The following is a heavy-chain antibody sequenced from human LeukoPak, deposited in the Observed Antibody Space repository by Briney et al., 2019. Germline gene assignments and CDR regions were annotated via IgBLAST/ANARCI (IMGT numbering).Heavy chain of an antibody. CDR3: ARAVAVSEKFDL. Sequence: SQTLSLTCSVSGDSIRSGDYYWTWIRQPPGKGLEWIGYVYHSGPTYYNPSLKSRVIISVDTSKNQFSLKLTSVTAADTAVYYCARAVAVSEKFDLWGQGAQVTVPS. V-gene: IGHV4-30-4*08. D-gene: IGHD6-19*01. CDR1: GDSIRSGDYY. J-gene: IGHJ5*02. CDR2: VYHSGPT.